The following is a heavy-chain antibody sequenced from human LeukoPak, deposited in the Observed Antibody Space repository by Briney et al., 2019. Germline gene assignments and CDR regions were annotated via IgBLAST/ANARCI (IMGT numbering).Heavy chain of an antibody. CDR3: ARMAAAGPFDY. D-gene: IGHD6-13*01. Sequence: PSETLSLTCTVSSCSISSSYWSWIRQPPGKGLEWIGYIYHSATTNYSPSLKSRVTISLETTKNQFSLKLSSVTAADTAVYYCARMAAAGPFDYWGQGTLVTVSS. J-gene: IGHJ4*02. V-gene: IGHV4-59*08. CDR2: IYHSATT. CDR1: SCSISSSY.